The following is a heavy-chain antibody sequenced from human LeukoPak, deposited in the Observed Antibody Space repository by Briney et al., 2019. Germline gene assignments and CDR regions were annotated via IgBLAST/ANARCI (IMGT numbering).Heavy chain of an antibody. CDR1: GGSISSGGYY. V-gene: IGHV4-39*07. D-gene: IGHD3-3*01. CDR2: INHSGST. CDR3: ARGSRFLEWLVGSLDFDY. Sequence: SETLSLTCTVSGGSISSGGYYWSWIRQPPGKGLEWIGEINHSGSTNYNPSLKSRVTISVDTSKNQFSLKLSSVTAADTAVYYCARGSRFLEWLVGSLDFDYWGQGTLVTVSS. J-gene: IGHJ4*02.